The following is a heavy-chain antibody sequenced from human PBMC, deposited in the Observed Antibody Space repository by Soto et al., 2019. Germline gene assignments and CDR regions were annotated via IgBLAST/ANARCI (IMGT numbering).Heavy chain of an antibody. CDR2: IYYSGSA. J-gene: IGHJ6*02. CDR3: ATPLGGTYYYGMDV. CDR1: GGSISSSSYY. Sequence: SETLSLTCTVSGGSISSSSYYWGWIRQPPGKGLEWIGSIYYSGSAYYNPSLKSRVTISVDTSKNQFSLKLSSVTAADTAVYYCATPLGGTYYYGMDVWGQGTTVTVSS. V-gene: IGHV4-39*01.